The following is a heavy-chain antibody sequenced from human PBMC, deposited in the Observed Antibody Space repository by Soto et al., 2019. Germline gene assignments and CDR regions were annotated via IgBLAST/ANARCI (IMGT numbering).Heavy chain of an antibody. Sequence: ASETLSLTCTVSGGSISSYYWSWIRQTPGKGLEWIGYIYYSGSTNYNPSLKSRVTISVDTSKNQFSLKLSSETAADTAVYYCARGYYGSGPYYYYYMEVWGKGTTVTVSS. D-gene: IGHD3-10*01. J-gene: IGHJ6*03. CDR2: IYYSGST. V-gene: IGHV4-59*01. CDR1: GGSISSYY. CDR3: ARGYYGSGPYYYYYMEV.